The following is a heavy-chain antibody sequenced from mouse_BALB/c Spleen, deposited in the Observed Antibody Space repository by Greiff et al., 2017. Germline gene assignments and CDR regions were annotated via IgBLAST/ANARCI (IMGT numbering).Heavy chain of an antibody. CDR1: GFSLTSYG. Sequence: VKLMESGPSLVQPSQSLSITCTVSGFSLTSYGVHWVRQSPGKGLEWLGVIWRGGSTDYNAAFMSRLSITKDNSKSQVFFKMNSLQADDTAIYYCAKTGTTYAMDYWGQGTSVTVSS. J-gene: IGHJ4*01. CDR3: AKTGTTYAMDY. CDR2: IWRGGST. V-gene: IGHV2-5-1*01. D-gene: IGHD4-1*01.